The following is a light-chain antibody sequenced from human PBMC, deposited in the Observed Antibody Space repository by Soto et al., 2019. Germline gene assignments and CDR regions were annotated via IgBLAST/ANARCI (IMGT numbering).Light chain of an antibody. CDR2: EVS. J-gene: IGKJ5*01. CDR3: MQSTQLPPT. V-gene: IGKV2D-29*02. Sequence: DVVMTQTPLSLSVAPGQPASISCKSSQSLLHITGETFLFWYLQKPGQSPQPLIYEVSTRVSGVPDRFSGSGSGTDFTLEISRVETDDVGIYYCMQSTQLPPTFGQGTRLEIK. CDR1: QSLLHITGETF.